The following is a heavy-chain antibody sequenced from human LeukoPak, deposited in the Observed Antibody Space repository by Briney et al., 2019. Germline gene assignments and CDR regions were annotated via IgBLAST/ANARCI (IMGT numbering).Heavy chain of an antibody. CDR1: GYTFTGYY. CDR2: INPNSGGT. J-gene: IGHJ6*03. Sequence: GASVKVSCKASGYTFTGYYMPWVRQAPGQGLEWMGRINPNSGGTNYAQKFQGRVTMTRDTSISTAYMELSRLRSDDTAVYCCARLNSGYDYYYMDVWGKGTTVTVSS. CDR3: ARLNSGYDYYYMDV. V-gene: IGHV1-2*06. D-gene: IGHD1-26*01.